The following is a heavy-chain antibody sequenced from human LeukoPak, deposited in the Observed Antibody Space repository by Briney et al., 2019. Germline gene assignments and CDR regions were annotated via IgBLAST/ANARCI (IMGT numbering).Heavy chain of an antibody. J-gene: IGHJ4*02. V-gene: IGHV1-46*01. Sequence: ASVKVSCKASGYTFTSYYMHWVRQAPGQGLEWMGIINPSGGSTSYAQKFQGRVTMTRDTSTSTVYMELSSLRSEDTAVYYCARALFSPIFGVVISPFDYWGQGTLVTVSS. CDR2: INPSGGST. D-gene: IGHD3-3*01. CDR3: ARALFSPIFGVVISPFDY. CDR1: GYTFTSYY.